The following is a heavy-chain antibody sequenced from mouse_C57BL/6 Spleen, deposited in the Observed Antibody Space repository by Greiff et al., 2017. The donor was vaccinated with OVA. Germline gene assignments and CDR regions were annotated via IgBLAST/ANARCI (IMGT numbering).Heavy chain of an antibody. J-gene: IGHJ4*01. V-gene: IGHV1-69*01. D-gene: IGHD1-1*01. CDR2: IDPSDSYT. CDR3: ARGRPVVADYYAMDY. Sequence: QVQLQQPGAELVMPGASVKLSCKASGYTFTSYWMHWVKQRPGQGLEWIGEIDPSDSYTNYNQKFKGKSTLTVDKSSSTAYMQLSSLTSEDSAVYYCARGRPVVADYYAMDYWGQGTSVTVSS. CDR1: GYTFTSYW.